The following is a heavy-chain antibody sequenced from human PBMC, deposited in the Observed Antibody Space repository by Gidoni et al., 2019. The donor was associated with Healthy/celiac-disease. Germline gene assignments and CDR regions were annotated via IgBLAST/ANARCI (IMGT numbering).Heavy chain of an antibody. Sequence: QITLKASGPTLVKPTQTPTLTCTSPGFSPSTRGVGVGWIRQPPGKALEWLALIYWNDDKRYSPSLKSRLTITKDTSKNQVVLTMTNMDPVDTATYYCAHRVAGSFDYWGQGTLVTVSS. CDR1: GFSPSTRGVG. CDR3: AHRVAGSFDY. CDR2: IYWNDDK. V-gene: IGHV2-5*01. J-gene: IGHJ4*02. D-gene: IGHD6-19*01.